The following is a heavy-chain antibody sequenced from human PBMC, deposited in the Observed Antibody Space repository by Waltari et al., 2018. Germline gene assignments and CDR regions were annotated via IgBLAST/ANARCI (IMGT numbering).Heavy chain of an antibody. CDR2: IYYSGST. CDR3: VGSQLWLRRGAFDI. J-gene: IGHJ3*02. V-gene: IGHV4-59*01. D-gene: IGHD5-18*01. CDR1: GGSISSYY. Sequence: QVQLQESGPGLVKPSETLSLTCTVSGGSISSYYWSWIRQPPGKGLEWIGYIYYSGSTNYNPSLKSRVTISVDTSKNQFSLKLSSVTAADTAVYYCVGSQLWLRRGAFDIWGQGTMVTVSS.